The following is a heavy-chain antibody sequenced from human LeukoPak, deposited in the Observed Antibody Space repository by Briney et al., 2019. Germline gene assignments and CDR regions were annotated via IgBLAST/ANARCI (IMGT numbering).Heavy chain of an antibody. Sequence: GGSLRLSCAASGFTFSSYGMHWVRQAPGKGLEWVAVIWYDGSNKYYADSVKGRFTISRDNSKNTLYLQMNSLRAEDTAVYYCARDFRYHPLMVRGVIGYWGQGTLVTVSS. CDR1: GFTFSSYG. CDR2: IWYDGSNK. CDR3: ARDFRYHPLMVRGVIGY. J-gene: IGHJ4*02. V-gene: IGHV3-33*01. D-gene: IGHD3-10*01.